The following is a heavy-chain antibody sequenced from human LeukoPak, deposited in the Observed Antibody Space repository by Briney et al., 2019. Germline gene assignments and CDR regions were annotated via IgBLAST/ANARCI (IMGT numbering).Heavy chain of an antibody. V-gene: IGHV1-18*01. J-gene: IGHJ4*02. CDR3: ARDHISVYGEGFDY. CDR2: ISAYNGNT. Sequence: ASVKVSCKASGYTFTSYGISWVRQAPGQGLEWMGWISAYNGNTNYAQKLQGRVTMTTDTSTSTAYMELRSLRSDGTAVYYCARDHISVYGEGFDYWGQGTLVTVTS. CDR1: GYTFTSYG. D-gene: IGHD3-16*02.